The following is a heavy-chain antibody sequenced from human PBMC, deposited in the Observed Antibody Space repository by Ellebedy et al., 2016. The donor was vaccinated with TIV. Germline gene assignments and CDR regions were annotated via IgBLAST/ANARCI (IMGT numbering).Heavy chain of an antibody. V-gene: IGHV3-23*01. CDR1: GFTFSSYA. Sequence: GESLKISCAASGFTFSSYAMSWVRQAPGKGLEWVSAISGSGGSTYYADSVRGRFTISRDTSGNTLFLQMNSLRAEDTAMYYCTKRAEDWGFFDYWGQGARVTVSS. J-gene: IGHJ4*02. CDR2: ISGSGGST. CDR3: TKRAEDWGFFDY. D-gene: IGHD3/OR15-3a*01.